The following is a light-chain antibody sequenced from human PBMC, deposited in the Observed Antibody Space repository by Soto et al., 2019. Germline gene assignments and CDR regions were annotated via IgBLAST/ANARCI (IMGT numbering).Light chain of an antibody. CDR2: AAS. Sequence: DIQMTQSPSTLSASVGDRVTISCRASQGIRNDLFCYQQKPGKAPKCLIYAASSLHSGVPSRFSGSGSGTEFTLTISSLQPEDFATYYCLQHNSYPRTFGQGTKVDI. CDR3: LQHNSYPRT. J-gene: IGKJ1*01. CDR1: QGIRND. V-gene: IGKV1-17*01.